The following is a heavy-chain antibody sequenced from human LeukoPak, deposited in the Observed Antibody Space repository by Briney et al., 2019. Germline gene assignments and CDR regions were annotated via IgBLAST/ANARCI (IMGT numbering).Heavy chain of an antibody. V-gene: IGHV4-39*01. Sequence: SETLSLTCTVSGGSISSSSYYWGWIRQPPGKGLEWIGSIYYSGSTYYNPSLKSRVTISVDTSKNQFSLKLSSVTAADTDVYYCRVGRDDSSGDSGYYYYYMDVWGKGTTVTVSS. J-gene: IGHJ6*03. D-gene: IGHD3-22*01. CDR2: IYYSGST. CDR1: GGSISSSSYY. CDR3: RVGRDDSSGDSGYYYYYMDV.